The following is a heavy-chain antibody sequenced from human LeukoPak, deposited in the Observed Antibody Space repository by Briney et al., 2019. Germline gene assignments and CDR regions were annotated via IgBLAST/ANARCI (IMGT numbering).Heavy chain of an antibody. CDR3: ARDQDDSSGYYPPGYYYGMDV. D-gene: IGHD3-22*01. CDR1: GFTFSSYS. Sequence: GGSLRLSCAASGFTFSSYSMNWVRQAPGKGLEWVSSISSSSSYIYYADSVKGRFTISRDNAKNSLYLQMNSLRAEDTAVYYCARDQDDSSGYYPPGYYYGMDVWGQGTTVTVSS. V-gene: IGHV3-21*01. CDR2: ISSSSSYI. J-gene: IGHJ6*02.